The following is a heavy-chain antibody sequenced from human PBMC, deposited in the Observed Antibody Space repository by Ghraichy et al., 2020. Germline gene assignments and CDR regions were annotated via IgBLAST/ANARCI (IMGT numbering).Heavy chain of an antibody. Sequence: SETLSLTCTVSGGSISSYYWSWIRQPPGKGLEWIGYIYYSGSTNYNPSLKSRVTISVDTSKNQFSLKLSSVTAADTAVYYCARRQPAYCGGDCMRTFDIWGQGTMVTVSS. V-gene: IGHV4-59*01. CDR2: IYYSGST. D-gene: IGHD2-21*02. J-gene: IGHJ3*02. CDR1: GGSISSYY. CDR3: ARRQPAYCGGDCMRTFDI.